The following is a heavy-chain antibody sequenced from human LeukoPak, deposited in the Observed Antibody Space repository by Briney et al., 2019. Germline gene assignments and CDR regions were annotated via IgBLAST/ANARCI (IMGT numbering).Heavy chain of an antibody. Sequence: PGGSLRLSCSASGFTFSTYAMHWVRQAPGKGLEHVSTINTNGDDTYYADSVKGRFTISRDNSKRTLYLQMSSLRAEDTAVYYCVKDRRGGGYYTSFDYWGQGTLVTVSS. J-gene: IGHJ4*02. CDR1: GFTFSTYA. V-gene: IGHV3-64D*09. D-gene: IGHD3-3*01. CDR2: INTNGDDT. CDR3: VKDRRGGGYYTSFDY.